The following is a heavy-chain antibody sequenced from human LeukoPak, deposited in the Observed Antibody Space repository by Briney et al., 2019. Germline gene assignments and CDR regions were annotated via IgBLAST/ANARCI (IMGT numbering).Heavy chain of an antibody. Sequence: ASVKLSCKASGYTFTSYDINWVRQATGQGLEWMGWMNPNSGNTGYAQRFQGRVTMPRNTAISTAYMELSSLTSEDTAGYYCARLLRGTTGIDGYDIWGQGTMLTVSS. CDR2: MNPNSGNT. J-gene: IGHJ3*02. CDR1: GYTFTSYD. V-gene: IGHV1-8*01. D-gene: IGHD1-7*01. CDR3: ARLLRGTTGIDGYDI.